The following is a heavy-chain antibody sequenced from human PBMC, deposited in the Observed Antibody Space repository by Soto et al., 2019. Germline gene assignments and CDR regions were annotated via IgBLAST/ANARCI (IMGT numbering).Heavy chain of an antibody. D-gene: IGHD3-9*01. CDR1: GGSFSGYY. V-gene: IGHV4-34*01. J-gene: IGHJ6*02. CDR3: ARGPRYYDILTGYYPSDYYYYGMDV. CDR2: INHSGST. Sequence: SETLSLTCAVYGGSFSGYYWSWIRQPPGKGLEWIGEINHSGSTNYNPSLKSRVTISVDTSKNQFSLKLSSVTAADTAVYYCARGPRYYDILTGYYPSDYYYYGMDVWGQGTTVTVSS.